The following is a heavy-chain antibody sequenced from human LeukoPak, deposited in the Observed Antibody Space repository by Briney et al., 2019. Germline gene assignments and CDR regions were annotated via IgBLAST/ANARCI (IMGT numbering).Heavy chain of an antibody. V-gene: IGHV4-34*01. CDR1: GGSFSGYY. CDR2: IHYSGST. J-gene: IGHJ4*02. Sequence: PSETLSLTCAVYGGSFSGYYWSWIRRPPGKGLEWIATIHYSGSTNYNPSLKSRVTISVDTSKNQFSLKLSSVTAADTAVYYCARHTSGSSLDYWGQGTLVTVSS. D-gene: IGHD6-25*01. CDR3: ARHTSGSSLDY.